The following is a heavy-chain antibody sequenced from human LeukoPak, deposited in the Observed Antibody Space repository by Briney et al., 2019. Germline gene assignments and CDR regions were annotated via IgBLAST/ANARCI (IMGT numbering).Heavy chain of an antibody. Sequence: GGSLRLSCAASGFTFSSYTMNWVRQAPGKGLEWVSSISSSSSFIFYAESLQGRFASSRDNAKNLLFLQMNSLRAEDTAVYYCARSFYDILTGEYIGDKWFVSRGEGTLVTVPS. CDR1: GFTFSSYT. CDR2: ISSSSSFI. J-gene: IGHJ5*01. D-gene: IGHD3-9*01. V-gene: IGHV3-21*01. CDR3: ARSFYDILTGEYIGDKWFVS.